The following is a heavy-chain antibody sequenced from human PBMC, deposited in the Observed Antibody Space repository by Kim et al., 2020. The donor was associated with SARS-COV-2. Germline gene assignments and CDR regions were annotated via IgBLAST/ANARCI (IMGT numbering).Heavy chain of an antibody. J-gene: IGHJ4*02. V-gene: IGHV1-3*01. CDR3: ARDFAIFGVGY. D-gene: IGHD3-3*01. Sequence: SRRCQGRVTIPRDTSASSAYMELSSLRSEDTAVYYCARDFAIFGVGYWGQGTLVTVSS.